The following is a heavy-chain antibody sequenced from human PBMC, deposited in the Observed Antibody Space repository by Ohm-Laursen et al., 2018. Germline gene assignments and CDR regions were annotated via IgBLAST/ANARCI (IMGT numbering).Heavy chain of an antibody. D-gene: IGHD3-10*01. CDR1: GFTFSTYW. CDR2: IKPDGSEK. CDR3: ARWYYYSTNAFDY. Sequence: GSLRLSCAASGFTFSTYWMSWVRQAPGKGLEWVANIKPDGSEKYYVDSVKGRFTISRDNAKNSVYLQMNSLRADDTALYYCARWYYYSTNAFDYWGQGTLVTVSS. V-gene: IGHV3-7*03. J-gene: IGHJ4*02.